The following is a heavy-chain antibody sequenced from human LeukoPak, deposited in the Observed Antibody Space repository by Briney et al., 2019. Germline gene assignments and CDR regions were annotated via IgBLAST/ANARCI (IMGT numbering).Heavy chain of an antibody. CDR2: ISAYNGNT. CDR1: GYTFTSYG. D-gene: IGHD3-9*01. Sequence: ASVKVSCKASGYTFTSYGISWVRQAPGQGLEWMGWISAYNGNTNYAQKLQGRVTMTTDTSTSTAYMELRSLRSDDTAVYYCARFQTAGYYYYGMDVWGQGTTVTVSS. CDR3: ARFQTAGYYYYGMDV. J-gene: IGHJ6*02. V-gene: IGHV1-18*01.